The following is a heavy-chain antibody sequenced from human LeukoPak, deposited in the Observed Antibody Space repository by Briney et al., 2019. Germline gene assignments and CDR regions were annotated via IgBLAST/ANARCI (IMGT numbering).Heavy chain of an antibody. V-gene: IGHV1-18*01. D-gene: IGHD3-22*01. CDR1: GYSFTSYG. J-gene: IGHJ4*02. CDR2: ISAYNGNT. CDR3: ARGPYYYDSSGYYSPPDY. Sequence: ASVKVSCKASGYSFTSYGISWVRQAPGQGLEWMGWISAYNGNTNYAQKLQGRVTMTTDTSTSTAYMELRSLRSDDTAVYYCARGPYYYDSSGYYSPPDYWGQGTLVTVSS.